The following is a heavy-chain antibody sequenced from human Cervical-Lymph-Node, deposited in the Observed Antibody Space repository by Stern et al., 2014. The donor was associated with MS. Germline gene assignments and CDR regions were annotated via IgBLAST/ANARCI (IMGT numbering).Heavy chain of an antibody. CDR2: AYYTGNT. CDR3: ARDSGVGFVPY. J-gene: IGHJ4*02. Sequence: QLQLQESGPRLVKPSETLSLTCTVSGGSVSSGSYYWTWIRQAPEKGLEWIGNAYYTGNTNYNPSLRSRVTISIDTSKNQFSLKLSSVTAADTAVYYCARDSGVGFVPYWGQGTLVTVSS. CDR1: GGSVSSGSYY. D-gene: IGHD2-21*01. V-gene: IGHV4-61*01.